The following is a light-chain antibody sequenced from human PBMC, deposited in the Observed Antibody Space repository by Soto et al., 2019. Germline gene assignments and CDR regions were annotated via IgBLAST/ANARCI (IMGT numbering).Light chain of an antibody. V-gene: IGLV1-47*01. CDR2: RNN. CDR3: AAWDDSLSGRV. J-gene: IGLJ2*01. Sequence: QAVVTQPPSASGTPGQRVTISCSGSSSNIGSNYVYWYQHLPGTAPKLLIYRNNQRPSGVPDRFSGSKSGTSASLAISGLRSEDEADYYCAAWDDSLSGRVFGGGTKLTVL. CDR1: SSNIGSNY.